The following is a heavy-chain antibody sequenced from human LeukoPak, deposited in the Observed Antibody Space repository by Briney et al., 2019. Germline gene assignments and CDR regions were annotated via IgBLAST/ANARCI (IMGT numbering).Heavy chain of an antibody. D-gene: IGHD3-22*01. J-gene: IGHJ4*02. Sequence: GGSLRLSCAASGFTFSSYWMSWVRQAPGKGLEWAANIKQDGSEKYYVDSVKGRFTISRDNSKNTLYLQMNSLRAEDTAVYYCAKDGSWAMIVVVMLDYWGRGTLVTVSS. CDR2: IKQDGSEK. CDR1: GFTFSSYW. CDR3: AKDGSWAMIVVVMLDY. V-gene: IGHV3-7*03.